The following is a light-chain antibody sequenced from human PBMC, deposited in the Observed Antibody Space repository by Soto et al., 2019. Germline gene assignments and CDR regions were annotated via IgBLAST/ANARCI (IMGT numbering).Light chain of an antibody. J-gene: IGKJ2*01. CDR2: KAS. V-gene: IGKV1-5*03. CDR3: QQYNSYPYI. CDR1: QNINTW. Sequence: DIQMTQSPPTLSASVGDRGTITCRASQNINTWLAWYRQKPGKAPNLLIYKASNLQSGVPSRFSGSGSGTEFTLTISSLQPDDFATYYCQQYNSYPYIFGPGTKLEI.